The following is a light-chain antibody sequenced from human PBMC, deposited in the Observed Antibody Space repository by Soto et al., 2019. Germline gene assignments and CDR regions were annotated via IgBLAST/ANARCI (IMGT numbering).Light chain of an antibody. CDR3: QQYGSFPPT. Sequence: DVQLTQSPSSLSASVGDRVIITCRASRGVGRWLAWYQQKPEKAPKSLIYATSTLQSSVPSRFNGSRSGTHFSLTISSLQPEDVATYYCQQYGSFPPTFGRGTKVEI. V-gene: IGKV1D-16*01. CDR2: ATS. J-gene: IGKJ1*01. CDR1: RGVGRW.